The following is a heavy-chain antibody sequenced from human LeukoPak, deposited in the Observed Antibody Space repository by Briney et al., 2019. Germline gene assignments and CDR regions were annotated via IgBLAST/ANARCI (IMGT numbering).Heavy chain of an antibody. V-gene: IGHV3-21*01. J-gene: IGHJ4*02. D-gene: IGHD5-18*01. Sequence: GGSLRLSCAASGFTFSSYSMNWVRQAPGKGLEWVSSISSGSSYIYYADSVKGRFTISRDNAKNSLYLQMNSLRAEDTAVYYCATRGYSYGRAIDYWGQGTLVTVSS. CDR2: ISSGSSYI. CDR3: ATRGYSYGRAIDY. CDR1: GFTFSSYS.